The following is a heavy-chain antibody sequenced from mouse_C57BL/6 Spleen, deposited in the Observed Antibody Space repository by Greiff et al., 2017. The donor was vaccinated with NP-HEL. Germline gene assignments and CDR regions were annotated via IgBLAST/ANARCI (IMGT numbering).Heavy chain of an antibody. V-gene: IGHV1-61*01. CDR2: IYPSDSET. CDR3: ARRGYGGLDY. CDR1: GYTFTSYW. D-gene: IGHD2-2*01. Sequence: QVQLQQPGAELVRPGSSVKLSCKASGYTFTSYWMDWVKQRPGQGLEWIGNIYPSDSETHYNQKFKDKATLTVDKSSSTAYMQLSSLTSEDSAVYYCARRGYGGLDYWGQGTTLTVSS. J-gene: IGHJ2*01.